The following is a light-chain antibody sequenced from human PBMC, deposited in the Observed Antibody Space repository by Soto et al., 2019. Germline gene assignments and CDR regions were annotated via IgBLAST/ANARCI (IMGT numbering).Light chain of an antibody. Sequence: EFVLTQSPGTLSLSPGERATLSCRASQSVSSSYLAWYQQKPGQAPRLLIYGASSRATGIPDRFSGSGSGTNYTLTISSLQSEDFGVYFCQQNDNWPWTFGQGTKVDIK. J-gene: IGKJ1*01. CDR1: QSVSSSY. CDR2: GAS. V-gene: IGKV3-20*01. CDR3: QQNDNWPWT.